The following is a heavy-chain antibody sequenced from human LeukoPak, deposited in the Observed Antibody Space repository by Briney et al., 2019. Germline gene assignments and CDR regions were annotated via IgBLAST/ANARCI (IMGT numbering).Heavy chain of an antibody. Sequence: SETLSLTCTLSGGPITSYYWVWIRQPPGKGLEWIGYIYYSGSTNYNPSLKSRVTISADTSRNQFSLRLSSVTAADTAVYYCARDKVGGTGSFDYWGRGTLVTVSS. D-gene: IGHD1-26*01. CDR3: ARDKVGGTGSFDY. V-gene: IGHV4-59*01. CDR1: GGPITSYY. J-gene: IGHJ4*02. CDR2: IYYSGST.